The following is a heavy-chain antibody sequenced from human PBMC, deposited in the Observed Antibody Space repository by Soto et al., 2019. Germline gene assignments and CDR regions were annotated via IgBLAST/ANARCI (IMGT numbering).Heavy chain of an antibody. CDR3: ARRIPDSDFFDY. CDR2: ICYTGNT. Sequence: QLQLQESGPGLVKPSETLSLTCTVSGGSISSDTYCWGWLRQPPGKGLEWMASICYTGNTFSNPSRKSRISISVDSSKNQFSLKLSSVTAAATAVYYCARRIPDSDFFDYWGQGTLVTVSS. V-gene: IGHV4-39*01. D-gene: IGHD3-3*01. CDR1: GGSISSDTYC. J-gene: IGHJ4*02.